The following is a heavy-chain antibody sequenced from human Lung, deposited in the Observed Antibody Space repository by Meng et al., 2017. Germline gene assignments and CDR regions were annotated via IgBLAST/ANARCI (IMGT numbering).Heavy chain of an antibody. J-gene: IGHJ4*02. D-gene: IGHD1-26*01. CDR1: GGSITSSTW. CDR2: VFHSGRT. CDR3: ARFDISSSGRGDY. Sequence: QVPLPESGPGLVKPSGTLSLTCAVSGGSITSSTWWSWVRQTPGKGLEWFGEVFHSGRTNYNPPLESRVTISVDKSKNQFSLKVYSVTAADTATYYCARFDISSSGRGDYWGQGILVTVSS. V-gene: IGHV4-4*02.